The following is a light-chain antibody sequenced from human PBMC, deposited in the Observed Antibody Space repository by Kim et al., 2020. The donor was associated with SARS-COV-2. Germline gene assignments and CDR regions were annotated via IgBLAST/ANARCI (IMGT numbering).Light chain of an antibody. CDR2: NDS. J-gene: IGLJ3*02. CDR1: NIGSKS. V-gene: IGLV3-21*04. Sequence: APGKTASISSGGNNIGSKSVHGYQQKPGQAHVLVIYNDSDRHSGIPERFSGSNSGNTATLTISGVEAGDEADYDCQVWDSSSDNTVFGGGTQLTVL. CDR3: QVWDSSSDNTV.